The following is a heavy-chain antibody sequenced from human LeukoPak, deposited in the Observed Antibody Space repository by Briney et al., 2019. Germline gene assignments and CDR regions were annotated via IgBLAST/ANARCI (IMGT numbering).Heavy chain of an antibody. V-gene: IGHV3-30*01. Sequence: GGSLRLSCAASGFTFSGYPIHWVRQAPGKGLEWVAVISYDGSNKYYADSVKGRFTISRDNSKNTLYLQMNSLRAEDTAVYYCAKGAGGYRFDPWGQGTLVTVSS. D-gene: IGHD1-1*01. CDR2: ISYDGSNK. CDR3: AKGAGGYRFDP. J-gene: IGHJ5*02. CDR1: GFTFSGYP.